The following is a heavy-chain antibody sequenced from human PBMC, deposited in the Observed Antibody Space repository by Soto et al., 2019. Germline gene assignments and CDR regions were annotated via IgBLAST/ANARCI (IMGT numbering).Heavy chain of an antibody. V-gene: IGHV3-7*01. J-gene: IGHJ4*01. CDR1: GFIFSNYW. D-gene: IGHD2-15*01. Sequence: EVQLVESGGGLVQPGGSLKLSCAASGFIFSNYWMTWVRQVPGKGLEWVANIKQDGSEKYYVDSMKGRFTISRDNAKNSLYLQMNCLRAEDTAVYYCVSVTEHCDGGSSYPFDSWGHGTLVTVSS. CDR2: IKQDGSEK. CDR3: VSVTEHCDGGSSYPFDS.